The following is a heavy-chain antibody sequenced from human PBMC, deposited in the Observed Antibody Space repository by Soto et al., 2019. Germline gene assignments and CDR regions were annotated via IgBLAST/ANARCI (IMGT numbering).Heavy chain of an antibody. CDR3: TRDRGYCSSTSCYVSDYYYYYMDV. CDR2: IRSKAYGGTT. J-gene: IGHJ6*03. CDR1: GFTFGDYA. Sequence: EVQLVESGGGLVQPGRSLRLSCTASGFTFGDYAMSWFRQAPGKGLEWVGFIRSKAYGGTTEYAASVKGRFTISRDDSKSIAYLQMNSLKTEDTAVYYCTRDRGYCSSTSCYVSDYYYYYMDVWGKGTTVTVSS. V-gene: IGHV3-49*03. D-gene: IGHD2-2*01.